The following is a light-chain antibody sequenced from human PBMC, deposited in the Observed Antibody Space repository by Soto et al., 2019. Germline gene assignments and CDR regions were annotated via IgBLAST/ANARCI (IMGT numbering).Light chain of an antibody. J-gene: IGLJ1*01. V-gene: IGLV2-8*01. CDR2: EVS. Sequence: QSALTQPPSASGSPGQSVTISCTGTSSDVGGYHYVSWYQQYPGRAPKLMIYEVSKRPSGVPGRFSGSKSDNTASLTVSGLQAEDEADYYCSSYAGDNIYVFGTGTKVT. CDR3: SSYAGDNIYV. CDR1: SSDVGGYHY.